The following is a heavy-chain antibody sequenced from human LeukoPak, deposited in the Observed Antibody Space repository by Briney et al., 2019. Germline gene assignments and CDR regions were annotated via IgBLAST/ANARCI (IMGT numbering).Heavy chain of an antibody. D-gene: IGHD3-3*01. Sequence: SETLSLTCTVSGGSISSSSYYWGWIRQPPGKGLEWIGSIYHSGSTYYNPSLKSRVTISVDTSKNQFSLKLSSVTAADTAVYYLARDREFLSGYFGLWGQGTLVTVSS. V-gene: IGHV4-39*07. CDR2: IYHSGST. J-gene: IGHJ4*02. CDR3: ARDREFLSGYFGL. CDR1: GGSISSSSYY.